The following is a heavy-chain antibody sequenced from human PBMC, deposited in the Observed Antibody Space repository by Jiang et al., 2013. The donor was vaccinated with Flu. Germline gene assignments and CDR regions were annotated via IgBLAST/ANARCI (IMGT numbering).Heavy chain of an antibody. CDR2: ISGSGGST. CDR3: AKDHFDFWSGYLT. D-gene: IGHD3-3*01. CDR1: GFTFRSYA. J-gene: IGHJ5*02. Sequence: QLVESGGGLAQPGGSLRLSCAGSGFTFRSYAMTWVRQAPGKGLEWVSRISGSGGSTYYSDSVRGRFSISRDNSKNTLYLQMNSLRAEDTALYYCAKDHFDFWSGYLTWGQGTLVTVSS. V-gene: IGHV3-23*04.